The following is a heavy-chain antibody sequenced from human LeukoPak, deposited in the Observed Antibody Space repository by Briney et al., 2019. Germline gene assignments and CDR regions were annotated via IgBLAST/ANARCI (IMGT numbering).Heavy chain of an antibody. D-gene: IGHD1-26*01. CDR3: ASRTGSYYPFDS. J-gene: IGHJ4*02. Sequence: GESLKISCKGSGYSFSNYYIDWVRQMPEKGLEWMGVMYPGGSDIRYSPSFQGPVPISADKSIATAYLQWSTLKAPDSAMYYCASRTGSYYPFDSWGQGTLVTVSS. CDR1: GYSFSNYY. V-gene: IGHV5-51*01. CDR2: MYPGGSDI.